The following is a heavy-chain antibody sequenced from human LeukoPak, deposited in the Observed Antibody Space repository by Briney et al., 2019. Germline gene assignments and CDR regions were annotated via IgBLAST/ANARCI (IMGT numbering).Heavy chain of an antibody. V-gene: IGHV4-59*01. CDR1: GGSISSYY. J-gene: IGHJ4*02. CDR2: IYYSGST. D-gene: IGHD2-15*01. Sequence: SETLSLTCTVSGGSISSYYWSWIRQPPGKGLERIGYIYYSGSTNYNPSLKSRVTISVDTSKNQFSLKLSSVTAADTAVYYCARDLGSGYFDYWGQGTLVTVSS. CDR3: ARDLGSGYFDY.